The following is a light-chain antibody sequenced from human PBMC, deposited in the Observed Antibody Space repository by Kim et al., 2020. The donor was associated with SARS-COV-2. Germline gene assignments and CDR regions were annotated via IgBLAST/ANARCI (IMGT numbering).Light chain of an antibody. V-gene: IGLV3-21*01. Sequence: SYELTQPPSVSVAPGKTARVSCGGNSIGSKSVHWYQQKSGQAPLLVISYDSDRPSGIPERFSGSNSGNTATMTISGTQAMDEADYYCQAWDSSDGVFGTGTKVTVL. CDR2: YDS. CDR3: QAWDSSDGV. J-gene: IGLJ1*01. CDR1: SIGSKS.